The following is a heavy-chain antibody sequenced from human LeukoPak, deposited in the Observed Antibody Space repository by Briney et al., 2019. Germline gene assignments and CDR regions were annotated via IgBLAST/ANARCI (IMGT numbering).Heavy chain of an antibody. CDR1: GYDFSTKW. Sequence: GESLKISCQTSGYDFSTKWIGWVRQMPGKGLEWMGIIYPLESITKYSPAFQGHVTLTADTSINTAFLQWTSLKASDTAIYYCARLAPDYADYWFDPWGQGTLVTVSS. CDR2: IYPLESIT. V-gene: IGHV5-51*01. D-gene: IGHD4-17*01. CDR3: ARLAPDYADYWFDP. J-gene: IGHJ5*02.